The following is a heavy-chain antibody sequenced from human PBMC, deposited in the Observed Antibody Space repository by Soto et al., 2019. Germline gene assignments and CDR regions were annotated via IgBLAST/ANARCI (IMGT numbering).Heavy chain of an antibody. CDR1: GFTFSSYA. J-gene: IGHJ4*02. CDR3: AKDAAFSSSWYEY. CDR2: ISGSGGST. V-gene: IGHV3-23*01. Sequence: HPGGSLRLSCAASGFTFSSYAMSWVRQAPGKGLEWVSAISGSGGSTYYADSVKGRFAISRDNSKNTLYLQMNSLRAEDTAVYYCAKDAAFSSSWYEYWGQGTLVTVSS. D-gene: IGHD6-13*01.